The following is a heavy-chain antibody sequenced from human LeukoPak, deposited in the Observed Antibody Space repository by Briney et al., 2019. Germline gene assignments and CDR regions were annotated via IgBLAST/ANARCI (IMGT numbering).Heavy chain of an antibody. CDR3: AKVTYGSGSYFY. D-gene: IGHD3-10*01. V-gene: IGHV3-21*04. CDR1: GFTFSSYS. Sequence: AGGSLRLSCAASGFTFSSYSMNWVRQAPGKGLEWVSSISSSSTYLYFADSVKGRFTISRDNAKNSLYLQMNSLRAEDTAVYYCAKVTYGSGSYFYWGQGTLVTVSS. J-gene: IGHJ4*02. CDR2: ISSSSTYL.